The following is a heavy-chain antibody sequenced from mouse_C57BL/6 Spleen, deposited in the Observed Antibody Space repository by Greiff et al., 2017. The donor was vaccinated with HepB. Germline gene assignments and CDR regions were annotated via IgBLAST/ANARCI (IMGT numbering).Heavy chain of an antibody. D-gene: IGHD3-2*02. J-gene: IGHJ3*01. V-gene: IGHV5-16*01. CDR2: INYDGSST. CDR3: ARADSSGYAGIWFAY. CDR1: GFTFSDYY. Sequence: VQLKESEGGLVQPGSSMKLSCTASGFTFSDYYMAWVRQVPEKGLEWVANINYDGSSTYYLDSLKSRFIISRDNAKNILYLQMSSLKSEDTATYYCARADSSGYAGIWFAYWGQGTLVTVSA.